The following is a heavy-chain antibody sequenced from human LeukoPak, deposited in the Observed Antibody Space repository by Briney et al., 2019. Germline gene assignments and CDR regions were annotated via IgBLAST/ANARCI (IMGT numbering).Heavy chain of an antibody. Sequence: PSQTLSLTCTVSGGSISSGGYCWSWIRQHPGKGLEWIGYIYYSGSTYYNPSLKSRVTISVDTSKNQFSLKLSSVTAADTAVYYCARGHGGHRATYYDYVWGSYRQYYFDYWGQGTLVTVSS. J-gene: IGHJ4*02. V-gene: IGHV4-31*03. CDR3: ARGHGGHRATYYDYVWGSYRQYYFDY. CDR1: GGSISSGGYC. D-gene: IGHD3-16*02. CDR2: IYYSGST.